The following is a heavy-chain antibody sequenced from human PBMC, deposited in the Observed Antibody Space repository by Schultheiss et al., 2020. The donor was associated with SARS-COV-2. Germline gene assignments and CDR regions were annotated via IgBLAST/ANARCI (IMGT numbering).Heavy chain of an antibody. V-gene: IGHV4-34*01. CDR1: GGSISSYY. D-gene: IGHD2-21*02. J-gene: IGHJ4*02. CDR3: ARDDYYFDY. CDR2: INHSGST. Sequence: SETLSLTCTVSGGSISSYYWSWIRQPPGKGLEWIGEINHSGSTNYNPSLKSRVTISVDTSKNQFSLKLSSVTAADTAVYYCARDDYYFDYWGQGTLVTVSS.